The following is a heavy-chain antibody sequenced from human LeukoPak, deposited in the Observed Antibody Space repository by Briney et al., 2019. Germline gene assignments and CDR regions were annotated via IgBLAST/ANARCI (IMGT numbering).Heavy chain of an antibody. CDR3: ARDRDGYNAGNWFDP. V-gene: IGHV1-69*05. CDR2: IIPIFGTA. J-gene: IGHJ5*02. Sequence: ASVKVSCKASGGTFSSYAISWVRQAPGQGLEWVGRIIPIFGTANYAQKFQGRVTITTDESTSTAYMELSSLRSEDTAVYYCARDRDGYNAGNWFDPWGQGTLVTVSS. D-gene: IGHD5-24*01. CDR1: GGTFSSYA.